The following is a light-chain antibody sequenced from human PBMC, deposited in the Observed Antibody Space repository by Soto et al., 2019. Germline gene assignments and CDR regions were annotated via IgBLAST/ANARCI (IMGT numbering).Light chain of an antibody. Sequence: EIVLTQSPGTLSLSPGERATLSCRASQSVSSSYLAWYQQRPGQAPRLLIYGASGRATGIPDRFSGSGSGADFTLTISRLEPEAFAVYYCQQYDSSPSFTFGPGTKVDIK. V-gene: IGKV3-20*01. J-gene: IGKJ3*01. CDR2: GAS. CDR1: QSVSSSY. CDR3: QQYDSSPSFT.